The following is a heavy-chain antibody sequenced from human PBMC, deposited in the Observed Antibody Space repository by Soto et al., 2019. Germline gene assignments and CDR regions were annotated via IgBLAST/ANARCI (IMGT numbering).Heavy chain of an antibody. CDR2: IIPALGTA. Sequence: QDQLVQSGAEVKKPGSSVKVSCKASGGTFSSDTFCWVRQAPGQGLEWMGRIIPALGTATYAQKFQGRVTITADESATTVYQELNSLRSEDTAVYYCARPDFGDYWYFDLWGRGTLVTVSS. D-gene: IGHD4-17*01. V-gene: IGHV1-69*08. CDR1: GGTFSSDT. CDR3: ARPDFGDYWYFDL. J-gene: IGHJ2*01.